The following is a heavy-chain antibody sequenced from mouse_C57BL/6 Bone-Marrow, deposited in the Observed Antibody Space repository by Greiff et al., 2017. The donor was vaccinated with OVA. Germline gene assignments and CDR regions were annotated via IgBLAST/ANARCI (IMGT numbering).Heavy chain of an antibody. CDR3: ARDTPYYDDDVWYFDV. J-gene: IGHJ1*03. CDR1: GFTFSDYY. Sequence: EVHLVESEGGLVQPGSSMKLSCTASGFTFSDYYMAWVRQVPEKGLEWVANINYDGSSTYYLDSLKSRFIISRDNAKNILYLQMSSLKSEDTATYYSARDTPYYDDDVWYFDVWGTGTTVTVSS. CDR2: INYDGSST. V-gene: IGHV5-16*01. D-gene: IGHD2-4*01.